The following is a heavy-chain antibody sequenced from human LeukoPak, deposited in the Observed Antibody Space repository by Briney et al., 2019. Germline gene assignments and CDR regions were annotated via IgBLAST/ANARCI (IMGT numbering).Heavy chain of an antibody. V-gene: IGHV3-21*01. Sequence: GGSLRLSCAASGFTFSSYSMNWVRQAPGKGLAWVSSISGSSSYIYYADSVKGRFTISRDNAKNSLYLQMNSLRAEDTAVYYCARGYCSGGSCYPEYFQHWGQGTLVTVSS. J-gene: IGHJ1*01. CDR1: GFTFSSYS. D-gene: IGHD2-15*01. CDR3: ARGYCSGGSCYPEYFQH. CDR2: ISGSSSYI.